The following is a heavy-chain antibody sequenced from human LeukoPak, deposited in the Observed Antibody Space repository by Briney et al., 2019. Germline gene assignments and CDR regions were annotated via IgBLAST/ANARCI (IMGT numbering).Heavy chain of an antibody. CDR2: IYTSGST. V-gene: IGHV4-4*07. Sequence: PSETLSLTCTVSGGSISSYYWSWIRQPAGKGLEWIGRIYTSGSTNYNPSLKSRVTMSVDTSKNQFSLKLSSVTAADTAVYYCARGVAATRFNDDAFDIWGQGTMVTVSS. D-gene: IGHD2-15*01. CDR1: GGSISSYY. CDR3: ARGVAATRFNDDAFDI. J-gene: IGHJ3*02.